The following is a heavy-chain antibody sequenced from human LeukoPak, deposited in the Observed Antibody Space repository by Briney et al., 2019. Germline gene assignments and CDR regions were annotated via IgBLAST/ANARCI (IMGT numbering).Heavy chain of an antibody. CDR3: ARGRYSYGYWVGFFDY. CDR2: INPNSGGT. J-gene: IGHJ4*02. V-gene: IGHV1-2*02. Sequence: AASVKVSCKASGYTFTGYYMHWVRQAPGQGLEWMGWINPNSGGTNYAQKFQGRVTMTRYTSISTAYMELSRLRSDDTAVYYCARGRYSYGYWVGFFDYWGQGTLVTVSS. D-gene: IGHD5-18*01. CDR1: GYTFTGYY.